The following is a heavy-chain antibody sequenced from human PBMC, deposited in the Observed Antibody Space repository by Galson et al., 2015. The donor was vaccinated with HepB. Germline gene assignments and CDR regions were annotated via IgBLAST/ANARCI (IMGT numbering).Heavy chain of an antibody. Sequence: SLRLSCAASGFTFSSYGMHWVRQAPGKGLEWVAVIWYDGSNKYYADSVKGRFTISRDNSKNTLYLQMNSLRAEDTAVYYCARGPERGYSYGVIDYWGQGTLVTVSS. D-gene: IGHD5-18*01. V-gene: IGHV3-33*01. CDR2: IWYDGSNK. CDR1: GFTFSSYG. J-gene: IGHJ4*02. CDR3: ARGPERGYSYGVIDY.